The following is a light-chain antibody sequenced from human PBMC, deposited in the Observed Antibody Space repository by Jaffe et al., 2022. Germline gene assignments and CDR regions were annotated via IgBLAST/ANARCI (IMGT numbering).Light chain of an antibody. CDR1: QGISSS. J-gene: IGKJ4*01. CDR3: QQHNSYPLT. Sequence: DIQLTQSPSFLSASVGDRVTITCRASQGISSSLGWYQQKAGTAPKLLISAASTLQSGVPSRFSGSGSGTEFTLTISSLQPEDIATYYCQQHNSYPLTLGGGTKVEIK. V-gene: IGKV1-9*01. CDR2: AAS.